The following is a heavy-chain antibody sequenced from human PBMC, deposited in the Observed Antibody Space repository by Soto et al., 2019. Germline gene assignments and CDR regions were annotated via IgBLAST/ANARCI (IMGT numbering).Heavy chain of an antibody. CDR2: ISYDGSNK. CDR1: GFTFSSYG. J-gene: IGHJ4*02. D-gene: IGHD3-10*01. Sequence: ESGGGVVQPGRSLRLSCAASGFTFSSYGMHWVRQAPGKGLEWVAVISYDGSNKYYADSVKGRFTISIDNSKNTLYLQMNSLRAEDTAVYYCAKDMDYYGSGSSGIDYWGQGTLVTVSS. CDR3: AKDMDYYGSGSSGIDY. V-gene: IGHV3-30*18.